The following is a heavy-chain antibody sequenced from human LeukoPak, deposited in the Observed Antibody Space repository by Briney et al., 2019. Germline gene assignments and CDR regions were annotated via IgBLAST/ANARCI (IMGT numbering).Heavy chain of an antibody. Sequence: GGSLRLSCAASGFTFSGYGMHWVRQAPGKGLEWVALIWYDGSDKYYADSVKGRFTISRDNSKNTLYLQMNSLRAEDTAVYYCAKDLGRVWFGEFTFDYWGQGTLVTVSS. CDR2: IWYDGSDK. V-gene: IGHV3-33*06. CDR3: AKDLGRVWFGEFTFDY. J-gene: IGHJ4*02. D-gene: IGHD3-10*01. CDR1: GFTFSGYG.